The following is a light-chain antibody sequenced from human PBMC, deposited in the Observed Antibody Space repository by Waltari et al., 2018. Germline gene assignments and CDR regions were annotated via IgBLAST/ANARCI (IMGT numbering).Light chain of an antibody. CDR2: DVS. CDR3: QHYYTSSWT. Sequence: IQMTQSPSTLSASVGDRVTITCRASQSIGRKLAWYRQRPGKAPNLLIYDVSSFESGVPSRFTCSGSGTEFTLTISNLQPDDFATYYCQHYYTSSWTFGQGTKVKIK. CDR1: QSIGRK. J-gene: IGKJ1*01. V-gene: IGKV1-5*01.